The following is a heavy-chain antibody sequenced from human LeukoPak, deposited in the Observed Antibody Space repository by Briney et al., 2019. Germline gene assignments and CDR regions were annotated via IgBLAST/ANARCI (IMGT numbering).Heavy chain of an antibody. CDR2: INHSGST. CDR3: ARRSGYYGSGSYYNGRILDY. D-gene: IGHD3-10*01. CDR1: GGSFSGYY. Sequence: ASETLSLTCAVYGGSFSGYYWSWVRQPPGKGREGIGEINHSGSTNYNPSLKRRVTISVDTSKNQFSLKLSSVTAADTAVYYCARRSGYYGSGSYYNGRILDYWGQGTLVTVSS. J-gene: IGHJ4*02. V-gene: IGHV4-34*01.